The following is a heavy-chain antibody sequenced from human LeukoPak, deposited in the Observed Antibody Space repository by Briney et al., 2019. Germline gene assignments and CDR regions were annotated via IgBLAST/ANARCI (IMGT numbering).Heavy chain of an antibody. CDR2: INTGGSST. Sequence: GGSLRLSCAVSGFTLSSSWMHWVRQAPGKGLVWVSRINTGGSSTAYADSVKGRFTISRDSAENTLYLQMNSLRVEDTAVYYCARAYSSGWANALDIWGQGTMVTVSS. V-gene: IGHV3-74*01. D-gene: IGHD6-19*01. J-gene: IGHJ3*02. CDR3: ARAYSSGWANALDI. CDR1: GFTLSSSW.